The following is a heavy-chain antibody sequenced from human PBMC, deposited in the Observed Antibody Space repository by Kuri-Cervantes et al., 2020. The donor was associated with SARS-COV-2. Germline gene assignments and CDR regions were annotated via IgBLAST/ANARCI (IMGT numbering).Heavy chain of an antibody. CDR2: ISWDGGST. J-gene: IGHJ4*02. D-gene: IGHD2-8*02. CDR3: AKDRDLVLDY. Sequence: GGSLRLSCAASGLTFSDYYMSWVRQAPGKGLEWVSLISWDGGSTYYADSVKGRFTISRDNSKNSLYLQMNSLRAEDTALYYCAKDRDLVLDYWGQGTLVTVSS. CDR1: GLTFSDYY. V-gene: IGHV3-43D*03.